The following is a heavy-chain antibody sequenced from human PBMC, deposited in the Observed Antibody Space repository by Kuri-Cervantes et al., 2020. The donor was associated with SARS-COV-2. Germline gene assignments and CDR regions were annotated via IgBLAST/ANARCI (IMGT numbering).Heavy chain of an antibody. CDR1: GGSFSGYY. CDR3: ARHIPTRLYGGGWAPPNDAYDI. V-gene: IGHV4-34*01. D-gene: IGHD4-23*01. CDR2: INHSGST. Sequence: GSLRLSCAVYGGSFSGYYWSWIRQPPGKGLEWIGEINHSGSTNYNQSLKSRVTVSVDTSKNQFSLKLSSVTAADTAVYYCARHIPTRLYGGGWAPPNDAYDIWGQGTMVTVSS. J-gene: IGHJ3*02.